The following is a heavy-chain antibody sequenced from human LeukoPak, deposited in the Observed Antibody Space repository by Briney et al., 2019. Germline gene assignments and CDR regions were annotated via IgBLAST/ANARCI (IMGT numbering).Heavy chain of an antibody. D-gene: IGHD6-19*01. CDR3: AGGWSRLRVAGNWFGP. J-gene: IGHJ5*02. CDR1: GYTFTSYG. Sequence: ASVTVSCKASGYTFTSYGISWVRQAPGQGLEWVGWISAYNGNTNYAQKLQGRVTMTTDTSTSTAYMELRSLRSDDTAVYYCAGGWSRLRVAGNWFGPWGQGTLVTVSS. CDR2: ISAYNGNT. V-gene: IGHV1-18*01.